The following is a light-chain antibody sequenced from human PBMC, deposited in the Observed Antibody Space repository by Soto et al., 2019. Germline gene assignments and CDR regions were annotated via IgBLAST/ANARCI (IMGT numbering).Light chain of an antibody. J-gene: IGLJ2*01. V-gene: IGLV2-14*01. CDR1: SSAVGGYNY. Sequence: QSVLTQPPSVSGSPGQSITISCTGTSSAVGGYNYVSWYQQHPGQAPKLMIYEVSNRPSWVSNRFSGSKSGNTASLTISGLQAEDEADYYCSSYTSSSTVVFGGGTKVTVL. CDR3: SSYTSSSTVV. CDR2: EVS.